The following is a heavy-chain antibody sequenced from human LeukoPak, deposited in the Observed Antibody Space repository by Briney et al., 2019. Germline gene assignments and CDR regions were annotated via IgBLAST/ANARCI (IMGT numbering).Heavy chain of an antibody. Sequence: GASVKVSCKASGYTFTSYGISWVRQAPGQGLEWMGWISAYNGNTNYAQKLQGRVTMTTDTSTSTAYMELRSLRSDDTAVYYCARDDWGFGELLSGGPFDYWGQGTLVTVSS. D-gene: IGHD3-10*01. J-gene: IGHJ4*02. CDR1: GYTFTSYG. V-gene: IGHV1-18*01. CDR3: ARDDWGFGELLSGGPFDY. CDR2: ISAYNGNT.